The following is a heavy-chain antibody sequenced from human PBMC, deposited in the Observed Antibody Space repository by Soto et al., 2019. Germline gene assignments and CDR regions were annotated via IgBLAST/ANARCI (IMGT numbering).Heavy chain of an antibody. CDR3: ARDPGYRNGMDV. V-gene: IGHV3-66*01. D-gene: IGHD5-18*01. CDR2: VYSGGTT. J-gene: IGHJ6*02. Sequence: GGSLRLSCAASGFTFRNYNMNWVRQAPGKGLEWLSTVYSGGTTYYADSVKGRFIISRDNSKNTLFLQMNNLRVEDTAMYYCARDPGYRNGMDVWGQGTTVTVSS. CDR1: GFTFRNYN.